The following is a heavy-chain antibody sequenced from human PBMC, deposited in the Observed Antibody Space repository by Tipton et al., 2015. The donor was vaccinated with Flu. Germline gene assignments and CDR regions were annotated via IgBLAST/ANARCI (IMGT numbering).Heavy chain of an antibody. CDR3: ARDLPYYYYMDV. Sequence: TLSLTCTVSGGSISSYYWSWIRQPPGKGLEWIGYIYYSGSTNYNPSLKSRVTISVDTSKNQFSLKLSSVTAADTAVYYCARDLPYYYYMDVWGQGTMVTVSS. CDR1: GGSISSYY. CDR2: IYYSGST. V-gene: IGHV4-59*01. J-gene: IGHJ6*03.